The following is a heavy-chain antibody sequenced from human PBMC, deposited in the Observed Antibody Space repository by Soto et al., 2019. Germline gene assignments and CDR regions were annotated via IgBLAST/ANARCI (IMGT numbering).Heavy chain of an antibody. CDR3: ARSEATALDY. Sequence: SETLSLTCTVSGGSINNSNYSWGWIRQPPGKGLEWIGEAHHSGRTNYNPSLKSRVTISVDRSQNHFSLQLTSVTAADTAVYYCARSEATALDYWGQGTLVTVSS. V-gene: IGHV4-39*07. J-gene: IGHJ4*02. CDR2: AHHSGRT. CDR1: GGSINNSNYS.